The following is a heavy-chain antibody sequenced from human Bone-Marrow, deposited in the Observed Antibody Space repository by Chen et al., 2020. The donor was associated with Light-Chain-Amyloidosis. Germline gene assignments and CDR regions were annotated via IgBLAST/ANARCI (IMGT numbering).Heavy chain of an antibody. CDR2: LNSDGSST. V-gene: IGHV3-74*01. Sequence: EVQLVESGGGLVQPGGSLRLSCAASGFTFSSYWMHWVRQAPGKGLVWVSRLNSDGSSTGYADSVKGRFTSSRDNAKNTLYLQMNSLRAEDTAVYYCARELPVLGYFDWLSWFDPWGQGTLVTVSS. CDR1: GFTFSSYW. D-gene: IGHD3-9*01. J-gene: IGHJ5*02. CDR3: ARELPVLGYFDWLSWFDP.